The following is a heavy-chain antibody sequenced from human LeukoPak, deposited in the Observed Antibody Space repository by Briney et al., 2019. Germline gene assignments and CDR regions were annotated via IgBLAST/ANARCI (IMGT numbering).Heavy chain of an antibody. D-gene: IGHD6-13*01. CDR1: GYTFTSYY. Sequence: GASVKVSCKASGYTFTSYYMHWVRQAPGQGLEWMGIINPSGGSTSYAQKFQGRVTMTRDTSTSTVYMELSSLRSEDTAVYYCARDRYSSSWYEISAYYYGMDVWGQGTTVTVSS. J-gene: IGHJ6*02. CDR2: INPSGGST. CDR3: ARDRYSSSWYEISAYYYGMDV. V-gene: IGHV1-46*01.